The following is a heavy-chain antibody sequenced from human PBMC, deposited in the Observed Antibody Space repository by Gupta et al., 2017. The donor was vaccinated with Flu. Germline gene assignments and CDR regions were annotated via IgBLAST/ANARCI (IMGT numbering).Heavy chain of an antibody. CDR3: AKDSNRVTTVAKYLDY. V-gene: IGHV3-43*01. CDR2: ISWDGGTT. CDR1: GFTFDDYM. J-gene: IGHJ4*02. Sequence: EVQLVESGGAVVQPGGSLRLSCAASGFTFDDYMMHWVRQVPGKGLGWVSIISWDGGTTYYADSMKGRFTISRDNSKNSLYLQMNSLRNEDTALYFCAKDSNRVTTVAKYLDYWGQGTLVTVSS. D-gene: IGHD4-4*01.